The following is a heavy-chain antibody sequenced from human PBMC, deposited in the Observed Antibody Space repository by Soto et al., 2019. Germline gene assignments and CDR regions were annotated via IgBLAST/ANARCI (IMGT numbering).Heavy chain of an antibody. CDR1: GFTFSSYW. CDR3: AKDLAGIAAAGTYFQH. D-gene: IGHD6-13*01. V-gene: IGHV3-74*01. J-gene: IGHJ1*01. CDR2: INSDGSST. Sequence: GGSLRLSCAASGFTFSSYWMHWVRQAPGKGLVWVSRINSDGSSTSYADSVKGRFTISRDNSKNTLYLQMNSLRAEDTAVYYCAKDLAGIAAAGTYFQHWGQGTLVTVSS.